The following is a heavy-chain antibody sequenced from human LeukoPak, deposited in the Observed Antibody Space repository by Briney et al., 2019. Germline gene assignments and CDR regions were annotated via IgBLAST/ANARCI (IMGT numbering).Heavy chain of an antibody. D-gene: IGHD5-18*01. Sequence: SETLSLTCTVSGASTASHYWTWLRQPPGKEPEWIAYMFDTVSTKSNPSLKSRLTLSVDTSKKQLSLRLSSVTAADTAVYYCATIKRGSTYGYFDFWGQGIKVTVSS. V-gene: IGHV4-59*11. CDR3: ATIKRGSTYGYFDF. J-gene: IGHJ4*02. CDR1: GASTASHY. CDR2: MFDTVST.